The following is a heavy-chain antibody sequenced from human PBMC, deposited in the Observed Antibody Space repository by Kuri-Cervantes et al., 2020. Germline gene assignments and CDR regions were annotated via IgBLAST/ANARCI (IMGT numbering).Heavy chain of an antibody. V-gene: IGHV3-48*02. CDR3: ARRGGFDWLLNYYYYGMDV. CDR1: GFTFSSYS. CDR2: ISSSSSTI. D-gene: IGHD3-9*01. J-gene: IGHJ6*02. Sequence: GESLKISCAASGFTFSSYSMNWVRQAPGKGLEWVSYISSSSSTISYADSVKGRFTISRDNAKNSLYLQMNSLRDEDTAVYYCARRGGFDWLLNYYYYGMDVWGQGTTVTVSS.